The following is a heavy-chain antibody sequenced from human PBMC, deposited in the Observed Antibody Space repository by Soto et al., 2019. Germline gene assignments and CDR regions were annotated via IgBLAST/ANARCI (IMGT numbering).Heavy chain of an antibody. Sequence: GASVKVSCKASGYTFTRYYMHWVLQAPGQGLEGMGIINPSGGSTSYAQKFQGRVTMTRDTSTSTVYMELSSLRSEDTAVYYCARGGGLQDPEYAFDIWGQGTMVTVSS. J-gene: IGHJ3*02. CDR2: INPSGGST. CDR3: ARGGGLQDPEYAFDI. D-gene: IGHD4-4*01. CDR1: GYTFTRYY. V-gene: IGHV1-46*01.